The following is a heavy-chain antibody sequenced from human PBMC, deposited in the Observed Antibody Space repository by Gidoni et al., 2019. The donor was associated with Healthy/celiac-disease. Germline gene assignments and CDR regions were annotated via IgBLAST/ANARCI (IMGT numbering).Heavy chain of an antibody. CDR2: INPSGGST. CDR3: ARGGSSGGYSH. CDR1: GYTFTSYY. V-gene: IGHV1-46*03. J-gene: IGHJ4*02. D-gene: IGHD6-19*01. Sequence: QVQLVQSGAEVKKPGASVQVSCKASGYTFTSYYMTWVRQAPGQGLEWRGIINPSGGSTSYAQKFQGRVTMTRDTSTSTVYMELSSLRSEDTAVYYCARGGSSGGYSHWGQGTLVTVSS.